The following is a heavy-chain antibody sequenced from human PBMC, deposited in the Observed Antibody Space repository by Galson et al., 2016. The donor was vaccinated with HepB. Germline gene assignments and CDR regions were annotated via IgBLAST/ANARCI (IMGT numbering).Heavy chain of an antibody. V-gene: IGHV3-33*01. J-gene: IGHJ6*02. D-gene: IGHD2/OR15-2a*01. CDR3: ARNLGQIVPGLFFYFYYGLDV. CDR1: GFTFSNFG. CDR2: IWYDGSTK. Sequence: SLRLSCAASGFTFSNFGMHWVRQAPGKGPEWLAIIWYDGSTKFYADSVKGRFNISRDNSNNTLYLQMNNLRAEETAVYFCARNLGQIVPGLFFYFYYGLDVVGQGTRVTVSS.